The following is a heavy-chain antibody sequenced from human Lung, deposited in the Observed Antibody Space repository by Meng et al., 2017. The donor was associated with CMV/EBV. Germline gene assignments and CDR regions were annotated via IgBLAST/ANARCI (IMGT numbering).Heavy chain of an antibody. CDR1: GFTFSGYA. CDR3: ASGGGHDVFDI. CDR2: ISYDGSNK. V-gene: IGHV3-30*04. D-gene: IGHD4-23*01. Sequence: LTCAASGFTFSGYAMHWVRQAPGKGLEWVAVISYDGSNKYYADSVKGRFTISRDNSKNTLYLQMNSLRVEDTAIYYCASGGGHDVFDIWGQGTVVTFSS. J-gene: IGHJ3*02.